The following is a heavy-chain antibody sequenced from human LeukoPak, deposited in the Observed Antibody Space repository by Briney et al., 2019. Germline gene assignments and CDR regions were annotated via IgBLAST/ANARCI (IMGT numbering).Heavy chain of an antibody. Sequence: GGSLRLSCAASGFTFSSYSMNWVRQAPGKGLEWVSSISSSSSYIYYADSVKGRFTISRDNAKNSLYLQMNSLRAEDTAVYYCARDGSGDIAGEDAIDIWGQGTMVTVSS. V-gene: IGHV3-21*01. D-gene: IGHD7-27*01. CDR2: ISSSSSYI. CDR3: ARDGSGDIAGEDAIDI. CDR1: GFTFSSYS. J-gene: IGHJ3*02.